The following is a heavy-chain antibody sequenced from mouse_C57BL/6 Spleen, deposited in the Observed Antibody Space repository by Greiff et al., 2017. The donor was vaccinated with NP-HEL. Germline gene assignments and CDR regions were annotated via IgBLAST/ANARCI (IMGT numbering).Heavy chain of an antibody. CDR3: AQTGTGTWFAY. V-gene: IGHV1-22*01. CDR1: GYTFTDYN. Sequence: VQLKQSGPELVKPGASVKMSCKASGYTFTDYNMHWVKQSHGKSLEWIGYINPNNGGTSYNQKFKGKATLTVNKSSSTAYMELRSLTSEDSAVYYCAQTGTGTWFAYWGQGTLVTVSA. CDR2: INPNNGGT. D-gene: IGHD4-1*01. J-gene: IGHJ3*01.